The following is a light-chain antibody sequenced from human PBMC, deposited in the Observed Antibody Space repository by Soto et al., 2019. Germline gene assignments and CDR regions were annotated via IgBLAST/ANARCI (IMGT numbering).Light chain of an antibody. CDR1: RRVNNY. CDR2: GAS. Sequence: DIRMTQSPSSLSASVGDKITITCQTSRRVNNYLNWYQQKPGKAPKLLIYGASSLQSGVPSRFSGGGSETDFTLTISNVQPEDFATYFCQQSYIVPDTFGPGTTVNIK. CDR3: QQSYIVPDT. J-gene: IGKJ3*01. V-gene: IGKV1-39*01.